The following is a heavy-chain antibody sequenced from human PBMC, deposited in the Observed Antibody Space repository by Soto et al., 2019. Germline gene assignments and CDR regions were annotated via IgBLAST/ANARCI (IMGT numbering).Heavy chain of an antibody. CDR1: GGSIRSYY. CDR2: IYYSGST. CDR3: ARRYGGAIDI. Sequence: SETLSLTCTVSGGSIRSYYWNWIRLPPGKGLEWIGYIYYSGSTNYNPSLKSRVTISVDTSKNQFSLKLSSVTAADTAVYYCARRYGGAIDIWGQGTMVTVSS. J-gene: IGHJ3*02. V-gene: IGHV4-59*08. D-gene: IGHD3-10*01.